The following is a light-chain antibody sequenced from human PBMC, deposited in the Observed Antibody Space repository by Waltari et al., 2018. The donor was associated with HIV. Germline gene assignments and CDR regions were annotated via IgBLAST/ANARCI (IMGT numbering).Light chain of an antibody. V-gene: IGLV3-25*03. CDR3: QSADSTGLYWV. J-gene: IGLJ3*02. CDR2: KDK. CDR1: ELAKQY. Sequence: SYELTQPPSVSVSPGQTASITCSGTELAKQYVYWYRQKAGQAPLGIMSKDKERPPGIPYRFSGSNSGTTATLTISPVQSEDEAQYYCQSADSTGLYWVFGGGTKLTVL.